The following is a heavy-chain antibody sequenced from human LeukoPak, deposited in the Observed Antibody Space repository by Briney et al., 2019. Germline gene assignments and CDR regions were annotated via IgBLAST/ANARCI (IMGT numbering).Heavy chain of an antibody. V-gene: IGHV3-23*01. J-gene: IGHJ4*02. D-gene: IGHD1-26*01. CDR1: GFTFSSYA. CDR3: AQGSGSYYRYFDY. Sequence: PGGSLRLSCAASGFTFSSYAMSWVRQAPGKGLEWVSAISGSGGSAYYADSVKGRFTISRDNSKNTLYLQMNSLRAEDTAVYYCAQGSGSYYRYFDYWGQGTLVTVSS. CDR2: ISGSGGSA.